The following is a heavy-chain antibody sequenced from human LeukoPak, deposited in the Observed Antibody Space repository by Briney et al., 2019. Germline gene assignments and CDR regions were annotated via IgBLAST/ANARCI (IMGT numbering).Heavy chain of an antibody. CDR2: IYYSGST. Sequence: SETLSLTRTVSGGSISSGGYYWSWIRQHPGKGLEWIGYIYYSGSTYYNPSLKSRVTISVDTSKNQFSLKLSSVTAADTAVYYCARLGYYDFWSGSNRALDYWGQGTLVTVSS. CDR1: GGSISSGGYY. J-gene: IGHJ4*02. D-gene: IGHD3-3*01. CDR3: ARLGYYDFWSGSNRALDY. V-gene: IGHV4-31*03.